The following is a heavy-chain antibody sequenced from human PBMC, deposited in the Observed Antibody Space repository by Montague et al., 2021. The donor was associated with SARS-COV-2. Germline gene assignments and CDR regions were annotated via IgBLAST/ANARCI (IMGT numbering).Heavy chain of an antibody. CDR3: ARRTDILTGYYDY. CDR1: GGSISHYY. Sequence: SETLSLTCAVSGGSISHYYWSWIRQPPGKGLEWIGYIYSSGGTNYNPSLKSRVTLSLDAAKNHSSLRLSSVTAADTAVYYCARRTDILTGYYDYWGQGTLVTVSS. V-gene: IGHV4-59*01. D-gene: IGHD3-9*01. CDR2: IYSSGGT. J-gene: IGHJ4*02.